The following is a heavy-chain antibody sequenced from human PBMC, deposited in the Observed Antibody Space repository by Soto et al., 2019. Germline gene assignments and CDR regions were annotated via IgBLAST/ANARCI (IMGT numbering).Heavy chain of an antibody. V-gene: IGHV1-69*02. J-gene: IGHJ4*02. CDR3: ASGSSIGRSRGIDF. Sequence: QVQLVQSGAEVKYPGSSVKVSCKASGGSFSSYTLSWVRQAPGQGLEWMGRIIPTLGVPNYAHKFQDRVTITADKSTRAAYMEMRRLTSDDRAVYYCASGSSIGRSRGIDFWGQGTLVTVPS. D-gene: IGHD2-2*01. CDR2: IIPTLGVP. CDR1: GGSFSSYT.